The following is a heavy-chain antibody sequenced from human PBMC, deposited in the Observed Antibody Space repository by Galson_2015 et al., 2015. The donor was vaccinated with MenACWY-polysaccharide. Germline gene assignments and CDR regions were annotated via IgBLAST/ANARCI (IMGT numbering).Heavy chain of an antibody. J-gene: IGHJ5*02. V-gene: IGHV4-61*01. CDR3: ARSYDFWSGYLFDP. Sequence: VSSGSYYWSWIRQPPGRGLEWIGYLYYSGSTNYNPSLKSRVTISVDTSKNQFSLKLSSVTAADTAVYYCARSYDFWSGYLFDPWGQGTLVTVSS. CDR1: VSSGSYY. CDR2: LYYSGST. D-gene: IGHD3-3*01.